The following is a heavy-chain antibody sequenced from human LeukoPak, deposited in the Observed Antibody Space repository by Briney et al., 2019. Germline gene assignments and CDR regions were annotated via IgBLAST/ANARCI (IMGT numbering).Heavy chain of an antibody. CDR2: ISSSGSTI. J-gene: IGHJ6*03. CDR3: AREGYYYGTGSYLARRYYYYYMDV. CDR1: GFTFSDYY. Sequence: GSLRLSCAASGFTFSDYYMSWIRQAPGKGLEWVSYISSSGSTIYYADSMKGRFTISRDSAKNSLYLQMTRLRAEDTVVYYCAREGYYYGTGSYLARRYYYYYMDVWGKGTTVTISS. D-gene: IGHD3-10*01. V-gene: IGHV3-11*01.